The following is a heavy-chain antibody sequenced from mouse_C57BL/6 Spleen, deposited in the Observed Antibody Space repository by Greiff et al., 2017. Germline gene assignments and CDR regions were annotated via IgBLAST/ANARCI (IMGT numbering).Heavy chain of an antibody. CDR1: GYTFTDYE. V-gene: IGHV1-15*01. Sequence: VKLMESGAELVRPGASVTLSCKASGYTFTDYEMHWVKQTPVHGLEWIGAIDPETGGTAYNQKFKGKAILTADKSSSTAYMELRSLTSEDSAVYYCTRPYVRGFAYWGQGTLVTVSA. CDR2: IDPETGGT. D-gene: IGHD2-12*01. J-gene: IGHJ3*01. CDR3: TRPYVRGFAY.